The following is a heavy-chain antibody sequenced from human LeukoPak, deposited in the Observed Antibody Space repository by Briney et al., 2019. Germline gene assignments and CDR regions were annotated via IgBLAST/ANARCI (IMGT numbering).Heavy chain of an antibody. CDR3: ARGLEVTDY. V-gene: IGHV4-59*01. CDR1: GGSMSNYY. J-gene: IGHJ4*02. CDR2: IYYTGTT. D-gene: IGHD4-23*01. Sequence: PSETLSLTCTVSGGSMSNYYWNWIRQSPGKGLEWIGYIYYTGTTKYNPSLKSRVTISVDTSKNQFSLKLSSVTAADTAVYYCARGLEVTDYWGQGTLVTVSS.